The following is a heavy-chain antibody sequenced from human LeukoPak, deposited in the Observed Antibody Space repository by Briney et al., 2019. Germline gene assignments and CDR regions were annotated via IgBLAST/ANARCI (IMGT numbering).Heavy chain of an antibody. CDR3: ARSIAAANWFDP. CDR2: ISGSGGST. Sequence: GGSLRLSCAASGFTFSSYAMSWVRQAPGKGLEWVSAISGSGGSTYYADSVKGRFTISRDNSKNTLYLQMNSLRAEDTAVYYCARSIAAANWFDPWGRGTLVTVSS. CDR1: GFTFSSYA. J-gene: IGHJ5*02. D-gene: IGHD6-13*01. V-gene: IGHV3-23*01.